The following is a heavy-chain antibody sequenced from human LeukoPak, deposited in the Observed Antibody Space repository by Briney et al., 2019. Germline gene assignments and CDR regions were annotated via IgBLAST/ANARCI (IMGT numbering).Heavy chain of an antibody. Sequence: GGSLRLSCAASGFTFSSYAMSWVRQAPGKGLEWVSVIYSGGTAYYADSVKGRFTISRDTSKNTLYLQMNSLRAEDTAVYYCARDVPDIYYYYGMDVWGQGTTVTVSS. D-gene: IGHD3-9*01. CDR1: GFTFSSYA. V-gene: IGHV3-66*01. CDR2: IYSGGTA. CDR3: ARDVPDIYYYYGMDV. J-gene: IGHJ6*02.